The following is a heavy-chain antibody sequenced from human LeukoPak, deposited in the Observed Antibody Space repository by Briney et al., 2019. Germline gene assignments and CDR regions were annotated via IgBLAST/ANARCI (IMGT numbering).Heavy chain of an antibody. Sequence: ASVKVSCKASGYTFTGYYIHWVRQAPGQGLEWMGWINPNSGGTNYPQNFQGRVTMTRDTSISTAYMELSSLRSDDTAVYYCARGKQLWSNFDNWGQGTLVTVSS. CDR2: INPNSGGT. V-gene: IGHV1-2*02. CDR3: ARGKQLWSNFDN. CDR1: GYTFTGYY. D-gene: IGHD5-18*01. J-gene: IGHJ4*02.